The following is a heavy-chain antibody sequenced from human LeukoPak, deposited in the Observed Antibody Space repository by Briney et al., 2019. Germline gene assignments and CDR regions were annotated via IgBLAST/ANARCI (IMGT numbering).Heavy chain of an antibody. CDR3: AKAVYGDFQSTVDY. CDR1: GFSFEDYA. D-gene: IGHD4-17*01. Sequence: GGSLRLSCAASGFSFEDYAMHWVRQPQGKGLEWVSGVSWNSGNVGYADSVKGRFTISRDNAKNFLYLQMSSLRAEDTALYYCAKAVYGDFQSTVDYWGRGTLVTVSS. J-gene: IGHJ4*02. CDR2: VSWNSGNV. V-gene: IGHV3-9*01.